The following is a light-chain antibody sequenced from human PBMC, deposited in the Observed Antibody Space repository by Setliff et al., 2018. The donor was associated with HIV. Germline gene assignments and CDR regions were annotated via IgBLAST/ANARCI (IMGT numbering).Light chain of an antibody. V-gene: IGLV2-11*01. CDR1: SSDVGSYDY. Sequence: QSALIQPPSVSGSPGQSVTISCTGTSSDVGSYDYVSWYQQHPGTVPKPMIYNVNTQPSGVPDRFSGSKSGNTASMTISGLQAEDEADYYCCSNTGSNTYVFGTGTKV. CDR2: NVN. CDR3: CSNTGSNTYV. J-gene: IGLJ1*01.